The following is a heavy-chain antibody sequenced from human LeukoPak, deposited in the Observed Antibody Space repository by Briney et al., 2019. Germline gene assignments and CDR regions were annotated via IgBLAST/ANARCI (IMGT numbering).Heavy chain of an antibody. CDR1: GFTFSNYA. D-gene: IGHD3-10*01. CDR2: IIGGGGST. CDR3: AKEPYDSGIPYFGY. J-gene: IGHJ4*02. V-gene: IGHV3-23*01. Sequence: GGSLRLSCAASGFTFSNYAMSWVRQAPGKGLEWVSAIIGGGGSTYYADSVQGRFTISRDNSKNTLFLQMNSLRAEDTAVYYCAKEPYDSGIPYFGYWGQGTLVTVSS.